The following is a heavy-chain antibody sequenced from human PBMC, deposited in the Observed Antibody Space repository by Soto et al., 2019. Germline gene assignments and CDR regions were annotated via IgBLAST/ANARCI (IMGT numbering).Heavy chain of an antibody. J-gene: IGHJ6*02. Sequence: PETLSLTCTVSGGSISSYYWSWIRQPPGEGLEWIGYIYYSGSTNYTPPHKSRVTISVDTTKNQFSLKLSSVTAADTAVYYCARSVATTPRDYYYYGMDVWGQGTTVTVSS. CDR2: IYYSGST. D-gene: IGHD5-12*01. CDR3: ARSVATTPRDYYYYGMDV. CDR1: GGSISSYY. V-gene: IGHV4-59*01.